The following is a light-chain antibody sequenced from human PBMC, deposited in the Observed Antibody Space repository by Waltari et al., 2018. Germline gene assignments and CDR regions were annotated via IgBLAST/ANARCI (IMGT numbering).Light chain of an antibody. V-gene: IGKV1-NL1*01. CDR3: QQYYSTPPWT. Sequence: QSPSVGDRVTITCRASQVIRNSLAWYQQKPGRAPNLLVYEASRLKSGVPSRFSGSGSGADYTLTISSLQPEDFATYYCQQYYSTPPWTFGQGTQVEI. CDR1: QVIRNS. CDR2: EAS. J-gene: IGKJ1*01.